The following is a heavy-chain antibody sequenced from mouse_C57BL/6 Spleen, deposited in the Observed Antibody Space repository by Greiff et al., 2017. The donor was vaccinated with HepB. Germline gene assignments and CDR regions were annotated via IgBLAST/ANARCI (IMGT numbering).Heavy chain of an antibody. CDR1: GYTFTSYW. J-gene: IGHJ4*01. CDR2: IHPNSGST. V-gene: IGHV1-64*01. D-gene: IGHD1-1*01. Sequence: QVQLQQPGAELVKPGASVKLSCKASGYTFTSYWMHWVKQRPGQGLEWIGMIHPNSGSTNYNEKFKSKATLTVDKSSSTAYMQLSSLTSEDSAVYYCALMTTVVATRDYWGQGTSVTVSS. CDR3: ALMTTVVATRDY.